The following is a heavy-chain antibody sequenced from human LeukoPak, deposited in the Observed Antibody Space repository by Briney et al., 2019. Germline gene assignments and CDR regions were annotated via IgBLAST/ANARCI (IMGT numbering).Heavy chain of an antibody. CDR2: ISAGGATI. CDR3: AKGTILRGDWDD. CDR1: GFTFSSYA. J-gene: IGHJ4*02. Sequence: GGSLRLSCAASGFTFSSYAMSWVRQAPGKGLEWVSAISAGGATIYYADSLKGRLTISRDNSKSTLYLQISSLRAEDTALYYCAKGTILRGDWDDWGQGTLVTVSS. V-gene: IGHV3-23*01. D-gene: IGHD3-10*01.